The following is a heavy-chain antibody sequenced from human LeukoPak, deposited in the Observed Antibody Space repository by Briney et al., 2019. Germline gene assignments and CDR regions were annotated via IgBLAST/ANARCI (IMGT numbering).Heavy chain of an antibody. CDR1: GFTFSSYS. V-gene: IGHV3-48*01. CDR2: ISSSSSTI. J-gene: IGHJ4*02. Sequence: TGGSLRLSCAASGFTFSSYSMNWVRQAPGKGLEWVSYISSSSSTIYYADSVKGRFTISRDNAKNSLYLQMNSLRAEDTAVYYCAREVVVPAAMFDYWGQGTLVTVSS. CDR3: AREVVVPAAMFDY. D-gene: IGHD2-2*01.